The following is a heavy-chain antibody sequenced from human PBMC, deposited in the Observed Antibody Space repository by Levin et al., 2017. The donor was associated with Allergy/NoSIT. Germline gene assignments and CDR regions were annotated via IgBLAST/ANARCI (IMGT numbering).Heavy chain of an antibody. CDR3: ARYLAAAGKVDAFDI. J-gene: IGHJ3*02. V-gene: IGHV5-51*01. CDR2: IYPGDSDT. CDR1: GYSFTSYW. D-gene: IGHD6-13*01. Sequence: GESLKISCKGSGYSFTSYWIGWVRQMPGKGLEWMGIIYPGDSDTRYSPSFQGQVTISADKSISTAYLQWSSLKASDTAMYYCARYLAAAGKVDAFDIWGQGTMVTVSS.